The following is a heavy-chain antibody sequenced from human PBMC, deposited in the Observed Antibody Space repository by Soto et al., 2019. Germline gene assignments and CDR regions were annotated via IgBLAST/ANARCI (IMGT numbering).Heavy chain of an antibody. J-gene: IGHJ6*02. CDR3: ARERVQGIAVAGTYYYGMDV. Sequence: QVQLVQSGAEVKKPGSSVKVSCKASGGTFSSYAISWVRQAPGQGLEWMGGIIPIFGTANYAQKFQGRVTITADKSTSTAYMELSSLRSEDTAVYYCARERVQGIAVAGTYYYGMDVWGQGTTVTVSS. V-gene: IGHV1-69*06. CDR2: IIPIFGTA. CDR1: GGTFSSYA. D-gene: IGHD6-19*01.